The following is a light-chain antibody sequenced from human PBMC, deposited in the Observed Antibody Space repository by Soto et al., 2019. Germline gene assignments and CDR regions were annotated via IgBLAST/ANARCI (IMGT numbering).Light chain of an antibody. CDR3: QQRSDSYT. CDR2: DAS. J-gene: IGKJ2*01. CDR1: QTLANY. V-gene: IGKV3-11*01. Sequence: EVVLTQSPATLSLSPGERATLSCRASQTLANYLAWYQQRPGQAPRLLIYDASTRATGIPARFSGSGSGTDFTLTIRSLEPEDSAVYYCQQRSDSYTFGQGTTLEIK.